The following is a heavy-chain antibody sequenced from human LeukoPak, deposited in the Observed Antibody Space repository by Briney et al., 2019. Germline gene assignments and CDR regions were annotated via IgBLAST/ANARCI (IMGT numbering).Heavy chain of an antibody. CDR3: AGSGLEGAY. V-gene: IGHV3-48*03. J-gene: IGHJ4*02. CDR1: GFAFSRYD. D-gene: IGHD1-26*01. CDR2: VSGSGGSV. Sequence: GGSLKLSCAASGFAFSRYDMHWVRQPPGKGLEWLSYVSGSGGSVSYADSVRGRFTISRDNTENSLYLQMNSLRPEDSSLYYCAGSGLEGAYWGLGTLVTVSS.